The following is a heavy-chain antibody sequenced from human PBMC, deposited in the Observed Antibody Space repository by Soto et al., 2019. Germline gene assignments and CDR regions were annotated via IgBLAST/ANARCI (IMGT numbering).Heavy chain of an antibody. CDR2: IRSKAYGGTT. CDR3: ASRPASRSRDQDYYDSSGYPFDY. Sequence: SLRLSCTASGFTFGDYAMSWVRQAPGKGLEWVGFIRSKAYGGTTEYAASVKGRFTISRDDSKSIAYLQMNSLKTEDTAVYYCASRPASRSRDQDYYDSSGYPFDYWRQGTLVTVSP. CDR1: GFTFGDYA. V-gene: IGHV3-49*04. D-gene: IGHD3-22*01. J-gene: IGHJ4*02.